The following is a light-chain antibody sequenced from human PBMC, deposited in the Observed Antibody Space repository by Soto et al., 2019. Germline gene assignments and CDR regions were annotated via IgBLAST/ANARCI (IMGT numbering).Light chain of an antibody. CDR1: QSVGSD. CDR3: QHYNNWPPYT. CDR2: AAS. Sequence: EIVLTQSPGTLSVSPGERATLSCRASQSVGSDLAWYQHKTGQAPRLLIYAASTRATGIPARFSGSGSETEFTLTISSLQSEDFAVYYCQHYNNWPPYTFGQGTKVDIK. J-gene: IGKJ2*01. V-gene: IGKV3-15*01.